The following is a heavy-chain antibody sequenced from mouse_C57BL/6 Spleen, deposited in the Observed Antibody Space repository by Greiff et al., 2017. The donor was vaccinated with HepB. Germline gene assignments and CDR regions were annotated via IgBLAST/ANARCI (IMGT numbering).Heavy chain of an antibody. CDR2: IHPNSGST. D-gene: IGHD2-4*01. V-gene: IGHV1-64*01. Sequence: VKLQQPGAELVKPGASVKLSCKASGYTFTSYWMHWVKQRPGQGLEWIGMIHPNSGSTNYNEKFKSKATLTVDKSSSTAYMQLSSLTSEDSAVYYCARWDYPFAYWGQGTLVTVSA. J-gene: IGHJ3*01. CDR1: GYTFTSYW. CDR3: ARWDYPFAY.